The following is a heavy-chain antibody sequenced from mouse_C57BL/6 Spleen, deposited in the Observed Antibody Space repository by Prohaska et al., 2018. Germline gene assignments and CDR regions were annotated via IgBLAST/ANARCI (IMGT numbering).Heavy chain of an antibody. J-gene: IGHJ2*01. D-gene: IGHD4-1*01. V-gene: IGHV1-69*01. CDR3: ALLGPHYVDY. Sequence: QLQQPGAELVMPGASVKLSCKASGYTFTSYWMHWVKQRPGQGLEWIGEIDPSDSYTNYNQKFKGKATLTIDKSSSTAYMKLSSLTSEDSAVYYCALLGPHYVDYWGQGTTLTVSS. CDR1: GYTFTSYW. CDR2: IDPSDSYT.